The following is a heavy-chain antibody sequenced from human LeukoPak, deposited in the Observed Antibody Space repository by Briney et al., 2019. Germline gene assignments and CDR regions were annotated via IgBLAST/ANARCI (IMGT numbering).Heavy chain of an antibody. J-gene: IGHJ5*02. CDR3: ARVGSLSRGRNWVDP. Sequence: SETLSLTCTVSGGSISSYFCSWIRQPAGKGLEWIGRIDTSGSTNYNPSLKSRVTMSVDTSKNQFSLKLSSVTAADTAVYYCARVGSLSRGRNWVDPWGQGTLVTVSS. D-gene: IGHD6-13*01. CDR1: GGSISSYF. V-gene: IGHV4-4*07. CDR2: IDTSGST.